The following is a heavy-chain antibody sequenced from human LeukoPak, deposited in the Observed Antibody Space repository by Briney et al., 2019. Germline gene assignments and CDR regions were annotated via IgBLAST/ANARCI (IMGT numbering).Heavy chain of an antibody. V-gene: IGHV1-46*01. Sequence: ASVKVSCKTSGYTFTTWYVHLLRQAPGQGLEWMGIINPSGGSTSYAQKFQGRVTMTRDTSTSTVYMELSSLRSEDTAVYYCARGRGSSGRRNWFDPWGQGTLVTVSS. J-gene: IGHJ5*02. D-gene: IGHD6-19*01. CDR3: ARGRGSSGRRNWFDP. CDR1: GYTFTTWY. CDR2: INPSGGST.